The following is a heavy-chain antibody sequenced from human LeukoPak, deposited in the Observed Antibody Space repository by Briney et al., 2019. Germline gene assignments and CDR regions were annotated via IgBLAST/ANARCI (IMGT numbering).Heavy chain of an antibody. CDR1: GGTFSSYA. CDR2: IIPIFGTA. D-gene: IGHD1-1*01. Sequence: ASVKVSCKASGGTFSSYAISWVRQAPGQGLEWMGGIIPIFGTANYAQKFQGRVTITADESTSTAYMELSSLRSEDTAVYYCARDRQRLLDDAFDIWGQGTMVTVSS. V-gene: IGHV1-69*13. J-gene: IGHJ3*02. CDR3: ARDRQRLLDDAFDI.